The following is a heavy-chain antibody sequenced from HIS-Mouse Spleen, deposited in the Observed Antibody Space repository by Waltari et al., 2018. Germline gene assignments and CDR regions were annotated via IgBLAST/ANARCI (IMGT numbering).Heavy chain of an antibody. J-gene: IGHJ4*02. D-gene: IGHD1-26*01. Sequence: LEWVSSISSSSSYIYYADSVKGRFTISRDNAKNSLYLQMNSLRAEDTAVYYCARDASGYFDYWGQGTLVTVSS. CDR3: ARDASGYFDY. CDR2: ISSSSSYI. V-gene: IGHV3-21*01.